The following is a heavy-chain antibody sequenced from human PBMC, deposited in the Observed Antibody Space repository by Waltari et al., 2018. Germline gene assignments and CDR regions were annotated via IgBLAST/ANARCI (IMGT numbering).Heavy chain of an antibody. V-gene: IGHV1-2*02. CDR3: ARGFGLTYYYYYYMDV. Sequence: QVQLVQSGAEVKKPGASVKVSCKASGYTFTGYYMHWVRQAPGQGLEWMGWINPNSGGTNYAQKFQGRVTMTRDTSISTAYMELSRLRSDDTAVYYCARGFGLTYYYYYYMDVWGKGTTVTVSS. J-gene: IGHJ6*03. CDR1: GYTFTGYY. CDR2: INPNSGGT. D-gene: IGHD3-3*01.